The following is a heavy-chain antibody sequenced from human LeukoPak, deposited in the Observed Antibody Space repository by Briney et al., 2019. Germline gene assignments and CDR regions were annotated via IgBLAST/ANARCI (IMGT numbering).Heavy chain of an antibody. V-gene: IGHV4-4*09. CDR3: ARYMGDSGIY. J-gene: IGHJ4*02. D-gene: IGHD3-16*01. CDR2: IYTSVST. CDR1: GDSISNYY. Sequence: SETLSLTCTVSGDSISNYYWNWIRQPPGKGLEWSGYIYTSVSTSYNPSLRGRVTISGDTSKNQFSLKLSSVTAADTAVYYCARYMGDSGIYWGQGTLVTVSS.